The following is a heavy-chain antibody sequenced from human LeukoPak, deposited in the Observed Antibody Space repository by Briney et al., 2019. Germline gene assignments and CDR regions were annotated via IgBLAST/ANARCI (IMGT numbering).Heavy chain of an antibody. Sequence: GGSLRLSCAASGFTVSSNYMGWVRQAPGRGLEWVSVIYSSGATYYADSVTGRFTISRDNSKNTLSLQINSLRAEDTAVYYCARVLSDGRGWYHFDYWGQGTLVTVSS. CDR1: GFTVSSNY. CDR2: IYSSGAT. V-gene: IGHV3-53*01. CDR3: ARVLSDGRGWYHFDY. D-gene: IGHD6-19*01. J-gene: IGHJ4*02.